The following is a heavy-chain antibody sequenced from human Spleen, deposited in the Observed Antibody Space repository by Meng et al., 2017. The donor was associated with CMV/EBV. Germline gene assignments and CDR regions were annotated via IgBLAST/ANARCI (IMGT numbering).Heavy chain of an antibody. V-gene: IGHV4-4*02. D-gene: IGHD1-26*01. CDR1: GGSITNNW. Sequence: SGGSITNNWWSWVRQPPGRGLEWIGEIYISETTNYNPSLTSRLTISIERSKNQFSLKLSSVTAADTAVYYCARVGTYSGTYPTGYFDSWGQGTLVTVSS. CDR2: IYISETT. CDR3: ARVGTYSGTYPTGYFDS. J-gene: IGHJ4*02.